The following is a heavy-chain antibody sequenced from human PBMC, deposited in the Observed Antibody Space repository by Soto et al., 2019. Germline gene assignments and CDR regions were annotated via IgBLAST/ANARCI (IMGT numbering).Heavy chain of an antibody. CDR1: GFTVSSNY. V-gene: IGHV3-53*01. D-gene: IGHD6-19*01. CDR3: ARDKSTSGWPDY. J-gene: IGHJ4*02. Sequence: GGSLRLSCAASGFTVSSNYMSWVRQAPGKGLEWVSVINSDSYTYYADSVKGRFTISRDNSKNTLFLQMNSLRAEDTAVYYCARDKSTSGWPDYWGQGTLVTVSS. CDR2: INSDSYT.